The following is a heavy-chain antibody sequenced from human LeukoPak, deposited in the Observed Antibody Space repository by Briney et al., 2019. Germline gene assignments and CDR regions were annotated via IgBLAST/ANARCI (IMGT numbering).Heavy chain of an antibody. CDR3: ARTTGVFWQYYFDY. J-gene: IGHJ4*02. Sequence: SETLSLTCTVSGGSISGYYWSWIRQPPGKGLEWIGYIYTSGSTNYNPSLKSRVTISVDTSKNQFSLKLSSVTAADTAVYYCARTTGVFWQYYFDYWGQGTLVTVSS. V-gene: IGHV4-4*09. CDR1: GGSISGYY. D-gene: IGHD1-1*01. CDR2: IYTSGST.